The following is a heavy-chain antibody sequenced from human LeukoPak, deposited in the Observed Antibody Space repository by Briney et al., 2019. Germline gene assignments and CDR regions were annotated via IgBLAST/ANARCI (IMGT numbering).Heavy chain of an antibody. J-gene: IGHJ4*02. V-gene: IGHV3-23*01. CDR2: ISGSGGST. Sequence: GGSLRLSCAASGFTFSSYSMNWVRQAPGKGLEWVSTISGSGGSTYYADSVKGRFTISRDNSKNTLYLQMNSLRAEDTAVYYCAKDSYYYDTSGYDYFDYWGQGTLVTVSS. CDR3: AKDSYYYDTSGYDYFDY. CDR1: GFTFSSYS. D-gene: IGHD3-22*01.